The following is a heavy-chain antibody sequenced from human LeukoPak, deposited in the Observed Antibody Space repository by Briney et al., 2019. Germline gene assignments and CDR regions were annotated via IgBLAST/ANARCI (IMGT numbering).Heavy chain of an antibody. CDR3: ARGRRTYYHDSSGYYYDY. V-gene: IGHV4-34*01. CDR2: INHSGST. Sequence: SETLSLTCAVYGGSFSGYYWSWIRQPPGKGLEWIGEINHSGSTNYNPSLKSRVTISVDTSKNQFSLKLSSVTAADTAVYYCARGRRTYYHDSSGYYYDYWGQGTLVTVSS. D-gene: IGHD3-22*01. J-gene: IGHJ4*02. CDR1: GGSFSGYY.